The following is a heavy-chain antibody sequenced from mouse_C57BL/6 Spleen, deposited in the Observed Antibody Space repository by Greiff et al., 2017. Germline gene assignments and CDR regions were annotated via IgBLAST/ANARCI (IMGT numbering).Heavy chain of an antibody. J-gene: IGHJ4*01. V-gene: IGHV1-82*01. CDR1: GYAFSSSW. CDR2: IYPGDGDT. CDR3: ASTIEGWMDY. D-gene: IGHD2-1*01. Sequence: VQLQQSGPELVKPGASVKISCKASGYAFSSSWMNWVKQRPGKGLEWIGRIYPGDGDTNYNQKFKGKATLTVDKSSSTAYMQLSSLTSEDSAVYYCASTIEGWMDYWGQGTSVTVSS.